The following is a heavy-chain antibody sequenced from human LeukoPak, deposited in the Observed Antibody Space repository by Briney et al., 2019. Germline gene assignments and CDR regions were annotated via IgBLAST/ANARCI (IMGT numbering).Heavy chain of an antibody. V-gene: IGHV4-59*12. Sequence: SETLSLTCTVSSGSISSYYWSWIRQPPGKGLEWLGYISYSGGTNYNPSLKSRVTISIDTSKIQFSLKLSSVTAADTAVYYCARVSRYSGSYPPPWVFDIWGQGTMVTVSS. D-gene: IGHD1-26*01. CDR2: ISYSGGT. J-gene: IGHJ3*02. CDR3: ARVSRYSGSYPPPWVFDI. CDR1: SGSISSYY.